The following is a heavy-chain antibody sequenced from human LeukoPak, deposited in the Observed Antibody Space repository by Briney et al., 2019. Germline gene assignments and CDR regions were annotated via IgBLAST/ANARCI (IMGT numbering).Heavy chain of an antibody. V-gene: IGHV4-59*12. Sequence: SETLSLTCTVSGGSISSYYWSWIRQPPGKGLEWIGYIYYSGSTNYNPSLKSRVTISVDSSENQFSLRLTSVTAADTAVHYCAREDYDFWSGLYSAWGQGTLVTVSS. CDR3: AREDYDFWSGLYSA. CDR1: GGSISSYY. J-gene: IGHJ5*02. CDR2: IYYSGST. D-gene: IGHD3-3*01.